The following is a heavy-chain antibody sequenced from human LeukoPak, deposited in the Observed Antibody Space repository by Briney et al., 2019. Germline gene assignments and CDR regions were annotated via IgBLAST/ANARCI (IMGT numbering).Heavy chain of an antibody. J-gene: IGHJ6*03. Sequence: GGCLRLSCAASGFTFSSYTMHWVRQAPGKGLEYGSAIISHGAKTHYTNSVKGRFIISRDNSENTLYLQMGSLRADDMAVYHCARVKMGATVSNYYYCYMDVWGKGTTVTVSS. CDR2: IISHGAKT. CDR1: GFTFSSYT. D-gene: IGHD1-26*01. V-gene: IGHV3-64*01. CDR3: ARVKMGATVSNYYYCYMDV.